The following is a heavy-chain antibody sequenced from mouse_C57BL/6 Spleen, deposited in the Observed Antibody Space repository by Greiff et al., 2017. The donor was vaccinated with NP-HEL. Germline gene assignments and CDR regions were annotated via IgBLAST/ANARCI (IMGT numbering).Heavy chain of an antibody. Sequence: QVQLQQSGAELARPGASVKLSCKASGYTFTSYGISRVKQRTGQGPEWIGEIDPSDSYTNYNQKFKGKSTLTVDKSSSTAYMQLSSLTSEDSAVYYCARGRYPDYWGQGTTLTVSS. D-gene: IGHD1-1*01. CDR2: IDPSDSYT. CDR1: GYTFTSYG. J-gene: IGHJ2*01. V-gene: IGHV1-69*01. CDR3: ARGRYPDY.